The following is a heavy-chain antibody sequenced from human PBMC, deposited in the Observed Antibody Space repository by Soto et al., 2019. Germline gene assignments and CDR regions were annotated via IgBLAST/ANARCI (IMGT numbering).Heavy chain of an antibody. D-gene: IGHD5-12*01. CDR1: GYTFASFG. V-gene: IGHV1-18*01. CDR2: ISGYNGIT. Sequence: QVQLVQSGAEVKEPGASVKVSCKTSGYTFASFGISWVRQAPGQGLEWMGWISGYNGITKYAQKFQGRLAQTMDTSTGTVYMELRSLRSDDAAVYYCARESGYPAFFGMDVWGQGTTVTVSS. CDR3: ARESGYPAFFGMDV. J-gene: IGHJ6*02.